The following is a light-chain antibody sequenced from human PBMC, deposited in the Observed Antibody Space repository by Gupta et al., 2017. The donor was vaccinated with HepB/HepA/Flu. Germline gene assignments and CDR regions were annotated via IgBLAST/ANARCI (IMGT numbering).Light chain of an antibody. CDR3: HQSDVLPLT. CDR2: FAS. J-gene: IGKJ4*01. V-gene: IGKV6-21*01. Sequence: VLPQSPDFQSVSPEGKVTITCRASQSFGTDLHWYRQKPGQSPMLLIKFASQSLSGVPPRIIGSGSGTYSTLTISSPRAEDAATYYCHQSDVLPLTFGGGTKVEIK. CDR1: QSFGTD.